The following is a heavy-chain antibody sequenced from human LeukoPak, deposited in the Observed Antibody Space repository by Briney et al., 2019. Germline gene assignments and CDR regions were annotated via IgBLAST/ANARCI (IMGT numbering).Heavy chain of an antibody. J-gene: IGHJ4*02. CDR3: ARDGRILGVVSWVY. CDR2: ISAHNGNT. CDR1: AYTFTSYG. Sequence: ASVKVSCKASAYTFTSYGISWVRQAPGQGLEWMGWISAHNGNTNYAQKLQGRVTMTTDTSTSTAYMELRSLRSDDTAVYYCARDGRILGVVSWVYWGQGTLVTVSS. D-gene: IGHD3-3*01. V-gene: IGHV1-18*01.